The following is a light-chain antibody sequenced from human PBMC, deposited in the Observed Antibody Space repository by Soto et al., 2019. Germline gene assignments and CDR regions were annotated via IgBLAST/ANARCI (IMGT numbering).Light chain of an antibody. V-gene: IGKV3-11*01. J-gene: IGKJ1*01. CDR1: QSVSTY. CDR2: DAS. Sequence: EIVLTQSPATLSLSPGERATLSCRASQSVSTYLAWYQQKHGQAPRLLIYDASKRATGIPVRFSGSGSGTEFTITITSLEPEDFGVHYCKQRSNWPPTWTFGQGTKVDIK. CDR3: KQRSNWPPTWT.